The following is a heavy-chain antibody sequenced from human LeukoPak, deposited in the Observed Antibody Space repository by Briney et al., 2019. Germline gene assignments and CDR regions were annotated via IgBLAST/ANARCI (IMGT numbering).Heavy chain of an antibody. J-gene: IGHJ5*02. Sequence: PGGSLRLSCTASGFTFGDYAMSWVRHAPGKGLEWVGFIRSKGYGGTTEYAASVKGRFTILKADSKRIAYLQMNSLKTEDTAVYYCTRDPVGGKLRFLEWLMWFDPGGQRTRVTVSS. V-gene: IGHV3-49*04. CDR2: IRSKGYGGTT. D-gene: IGHD3-3*01. CDR3: TRDPVGGKLRFLEWLMWFDP. CDR1: GFTFGDYA.